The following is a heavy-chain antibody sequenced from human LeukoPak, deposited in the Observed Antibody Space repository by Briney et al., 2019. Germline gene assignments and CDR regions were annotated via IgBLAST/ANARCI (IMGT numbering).Heavy chain of an antibody. J-gene: IGHJ1*01. D-gene: IGHD2-15*01. CDR3: ARDRYCSGGSCVTTKYFQH. CDR1: GGSFSGYY. Sequence: PSGTLSLTCAVYGGSFSGYYWSWIRQPPGKGLEWIGEINHSGSTNYNPSLKSRVTISVDTSKNQFSLKLSSVTAADTAVYYCARDRYCSGGSCVTTKYFQHWGQGTLVTVSS. CDR2: INHSGST. V-gene: IGHV4-34*01.